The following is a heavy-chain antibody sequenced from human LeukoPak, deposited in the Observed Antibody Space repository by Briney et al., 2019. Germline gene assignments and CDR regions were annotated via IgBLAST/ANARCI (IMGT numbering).Heavy chain of an antibody. Sequence: SETLSLTCSVSGGSISSSSFYWGWIRQPPGKGLEWFGSISYTGRTYYNPSLKSRVTISVDTSKNQFSLRLNSVTAADTAMYYCARHGWNFPSGTYYTFDPWGQGTLVTVSS. J-gene: IGHJ5*02. CDR3: ARHGWNFPSGTYYTFDP. CDR2: ISYTGRT. V-gene: IGHV4-39*01. CDR1: GGSISSSSFY. D-gene: IGHD3-10*01.